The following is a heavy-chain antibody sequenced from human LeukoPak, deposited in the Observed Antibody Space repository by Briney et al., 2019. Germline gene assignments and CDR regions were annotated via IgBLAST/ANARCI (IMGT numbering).Heavy chain of an antibody. J-gene: IGHJ4*02. V-gene: IGHV3-23*01. CDR2: ITGSGGNT. CDR3: AKWGDYDVLTGYYVSDY. Sequence: PGASLRLSCAASGFTFSNYAMSWVRQAPGKGPEWVSAITGSGGNTYYADSVKGRFTISGDNSKNTLYLQMNSLRAEDTAVYYCAKWGDYDVLTGYYVSDYWGQGTLVTVSS. CDR1: GFTFSNYA. D-gene: IGHD3-9*01.